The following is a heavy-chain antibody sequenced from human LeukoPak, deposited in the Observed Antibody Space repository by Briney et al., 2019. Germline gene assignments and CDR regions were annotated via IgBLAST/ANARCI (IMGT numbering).Heavy chain of an antibody. CDR1: GFTFSSYW. Sequence: GGSLRLSCAASGFTFSSYWMHWVRQAPGKGLVWVSRINSDGSSISYADSVKGRFTISRDNAKNTLYLQMNSLRAEDTAVYYCARGYDVGSSSWYALSTYYYYYMDVWGKGTTATVSS. CDR2: INSDGSSI. D-gene: IGHD6-13*01. J-gene: IGHJ6*03. V-gene: IGHV3-74*01. CDR3: ARGYDVGSSSWYALSTYYYYYMDV.